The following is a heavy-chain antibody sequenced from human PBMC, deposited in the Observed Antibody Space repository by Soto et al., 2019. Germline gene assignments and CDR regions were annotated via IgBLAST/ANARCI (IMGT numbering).Heavy chain of an antibody. CDR1: GFSFSNYA. V-gene: IGHV3-23*01. Sequence: GGSLRLSCIVSGFSFSNYALSWVRQAPGKGLEFVSAISGSASNTYYTDSVKGRFTISRDNSKNTLYLQMNNLRAEDTAVYFCAGTHIVVATAIRGERGYFDYWGQGTLVTVSS. D-gene: IGHD2-21*02. CDR3: AGTHIVVATAIRGERGYFDY. CDR2: ISGSASNT. J-gene: IGHJ4*02.